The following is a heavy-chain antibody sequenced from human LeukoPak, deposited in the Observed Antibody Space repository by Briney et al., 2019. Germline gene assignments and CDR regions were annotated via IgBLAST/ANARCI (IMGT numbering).Heavy chain of an antibody. J-gene: IGHJ4*02. CDR2: ISGSGDST. D-gene: IGHD2-2*01. CDR1: GFTFSSYE. Sequence: GGSLRLSCAASGFTFSSYEMNWVRQAPGKGLEWVSSISGSGDSTYYADSVKGRFTISRDNSKNTLYLQMNSLRGEDTAVYYCAKVGCSSTACYGVDYWGQGILVTVSS. CDR3: AKVGCSSTACYGVDY. V-gene: IGHV3-23*01.